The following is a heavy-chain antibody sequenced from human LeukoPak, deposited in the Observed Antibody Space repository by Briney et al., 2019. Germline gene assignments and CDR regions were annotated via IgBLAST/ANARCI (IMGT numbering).Heavy chain of an antibody. CDR1: GYTFTGYY. CDR3: ARVLSRELLQVDY. V-gene: IGHV1-2*02. CDR2: INPNSGGT. D-gene: IGHD1-26*01. Sequence: ASVKVSCKASGYTFTGYYMHWVRQAPGQGLEWMGWINPNSGGTNYAQKLQGRVTMTTDTSTSTAYMELRSLRSDDTAVYYCARVLSRELLQVDYWGQGTLVTVSS. J-gene: IGHJ4*02.